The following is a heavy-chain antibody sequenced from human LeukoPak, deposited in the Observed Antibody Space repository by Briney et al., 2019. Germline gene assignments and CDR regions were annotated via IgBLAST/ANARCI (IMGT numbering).Heavy chain of an antibody. Sequence: ASVKVSCKASGYTFTSYYMHWVRQAPGQGLEWMGIINPSGGSTSCAQKFQGRVTMTRDTSTSTVYMELSSLRSEDTAVYYCAREGIAARQFDYWGQGTLVTVSS. CDR3: AREGIAARQFDY. D-gene: IGHD6-6*01. CDR1: GYTFTSYY. CDR2: INPSGGST. J-gene: IGHJ4*02. V-gene: IGHV1-46*01.